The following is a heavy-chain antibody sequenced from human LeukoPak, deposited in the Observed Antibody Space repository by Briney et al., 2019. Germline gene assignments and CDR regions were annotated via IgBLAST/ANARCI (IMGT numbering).Heavy chain of an antibody. CDR3: GRGLHISRWGFVC. D-gene: IGHD6-13*01. J-gene: IGHJ4*02. CDR1: GCILLSNSGS. CDR2: TFYRSKWYN. Sequence: SQTLSLACAICGCILLSNSGSWQFIRQSPSRGLEWLGRTFYRSKWYNDYAVSVKSRITFNPDTSKNQFSLQLNSVTPEDTAVYYCGRGLHISRWGFVCRGRRTKVTVSS. V-gene: IGHV6-1*01.